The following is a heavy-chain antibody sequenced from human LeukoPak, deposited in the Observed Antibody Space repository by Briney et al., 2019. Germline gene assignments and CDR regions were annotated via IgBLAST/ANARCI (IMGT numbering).Heavy chain of an antibody. CDR3: ATRGGSSDFDY. V-gene: IGHV1-3*01. D-gene: IGHD6-6*01. J-gene: IGHJ4*02. Sequence: KFQGRVTITRDTSASTAYVELSSLRSEDTAVYYCATRGGSSDFDYWGQGTLVTVSS.